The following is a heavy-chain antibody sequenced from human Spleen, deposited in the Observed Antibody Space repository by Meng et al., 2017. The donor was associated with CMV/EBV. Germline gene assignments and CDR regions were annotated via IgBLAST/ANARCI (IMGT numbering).Heavy chain of an antibody. Sequence: CTVSCGSISSSSYYWGWIRQPPGKGLEWIGSIYSSGSTYYNPSLKSRVTISVDTSKNQFSLKLSSVTAADTAVYYCASRGDYSGYDYWGQGTLVTVSS. CDR3: ASRGDYSGYDY. CDR2: IYSSGST. D-gene: IGHD5-12*01. V-gene: IGHV4-39*07. J-gene: IGHJ4*02. CDR1: CGSISSSSYY.